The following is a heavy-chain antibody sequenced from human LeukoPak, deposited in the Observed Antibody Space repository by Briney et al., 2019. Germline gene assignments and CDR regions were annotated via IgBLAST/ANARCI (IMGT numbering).Heavy chain of an antibody. J-gene: IGHJ4*02. D-gene: IGHD3-16*01. V-gene: IGHV3-66*01. CDR1: GFTVSSNY. CDR3: ARGPTGGDGYFDY. Sequence: PGGSLRLSCAASGFTVSSNYMSWVRQAPGKGLEWVSVIYSGGSTYYADSVKGRFSISRDNSKNTLYLQMNSLRAEDTAVYYCARGPTGGDGYFDYWGQGTLVTVSS. CDR2: IYSGGST.